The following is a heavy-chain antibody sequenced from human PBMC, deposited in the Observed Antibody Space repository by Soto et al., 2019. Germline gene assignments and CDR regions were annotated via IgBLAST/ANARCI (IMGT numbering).Heavy chain of an antibody. CDR3: ESDQGIVVVTATNWFDP. CDR1: GGTFSSYA. CDR2: IIPIFGTA. D-gene: IGHD2-21*02. Sequence: QVQLVQSGAEVKKPGSSVKVSCKASGGTFSSYAISWVRQAPGQGLEWMGGIIPIFGTANYAQKFQGRVTITADESTSTAYIELSSLRSEDTAVYYCESDQGIVVVTATNWFDPWGQGTLVTVSS. V-gene: IGHV1-69*01. J-gene: IGHJ5*02.